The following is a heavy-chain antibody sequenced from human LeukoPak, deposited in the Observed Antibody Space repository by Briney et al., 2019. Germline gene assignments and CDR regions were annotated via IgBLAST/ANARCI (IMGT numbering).Heavy chain of an antibody. CDR3: ARELKFSGGWYPGDN. CDR2: ISAYNGNT. J-gene: IGHJ4*02. V-gene: IGHV1-18*01. CDR1: GYTFTSYG. D-gene: IGHD6-19*01. Sequence: ASVKVSCKASGYTFTSYGISWVRQAPGQGLEWMGRISAYNGNTNYAQKLQGRVTMTTDTSTSTAYMELRGLRSDDTAVYYCARELKFSGGWYPGDNWGQGTLVTVSS.